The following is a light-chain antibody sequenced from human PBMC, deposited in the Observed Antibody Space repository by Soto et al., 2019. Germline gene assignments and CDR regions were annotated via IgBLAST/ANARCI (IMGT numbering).Light chain of an antibody. Sequence: EIVLTQSPATLSVSTGERATLXXRASQSISRLLDGYQQRPGQAPRLXIDRASTRATGIPARFSGSGAGTDFTLTISSLQSEDFAVYSCQQYYDGTSTFGQGTRLEIK. J-gene: IGKJ5*01. CDR2: RAS. V-gene: IGKV3-15*01. CDR3: QQYYDGTST. CDR1: QSISRL.